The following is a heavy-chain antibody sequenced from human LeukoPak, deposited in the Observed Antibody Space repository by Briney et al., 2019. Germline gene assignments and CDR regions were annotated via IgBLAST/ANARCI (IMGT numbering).Heavy chain of an antibody. CDR3: ARAGFITYSRTYYADY. CDR1: GYTFTGYY. CDR2: INPNSGGT. J-gene: IGHJ4*02. D-gene: IGHD1-26*01. V-gene: IGHV1-2*02. Sequence: RASVKVSCKASGYTFTGYYMHWVRQAPGQGLEWMGWINPNSGGTNYAQKFQGRVTMTRDTSISTAYMELSRLRSDDTAVYYCARAGFITYSRTYYADYWGQGTLVTVSS.